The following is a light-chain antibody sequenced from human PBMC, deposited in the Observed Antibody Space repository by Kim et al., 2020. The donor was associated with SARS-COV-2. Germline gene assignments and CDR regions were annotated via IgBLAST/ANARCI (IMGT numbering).Light chain of an antibody. CDR2: GAS. J-gene: IGKJ4*01. CDR1: EIITSRY. CDR3: QQFLT. V-gene: IGKV3-20*01. Sequence: GTLSLSPGERATLSCRASEIITSRYLAWYQQRPGQAPRLLIYGASSRATGIPDRFSGSGSGTDFTLTISRLEPEDFAMYYCQQFLTFGGGTKLEI.